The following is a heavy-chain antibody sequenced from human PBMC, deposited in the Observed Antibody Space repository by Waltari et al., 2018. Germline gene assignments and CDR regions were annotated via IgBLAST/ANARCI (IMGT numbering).Heavy chain of an antibody. CDR2: IYYSGST. CDR3: ARVGYYDSSGYQRNWYFDL. Sequence: QVQLQESGPGLVKPSETLSLTCTVSGGSISSSYWSWIRQPPGKGLEWIGYIYYSGSTNYNPSLKSRVTISVDTSKNQFSLKLSSVTAADTAVYYCARVGYYDSSGYQRNWYFDLWGRGTLVTVSS. V-gene: IGHV4-59*01. D-gene: IGHD3-22*01. CDR1: GGSISSSY. J-gene: IGHJ2*01.